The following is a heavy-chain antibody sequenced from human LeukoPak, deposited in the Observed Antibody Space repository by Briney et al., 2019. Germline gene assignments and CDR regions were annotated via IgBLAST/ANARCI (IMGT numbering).Heavy chain of an antibody. CDR2: INPSGGST. J-gene: IGHJ5*02. V-gene: IGHV1-46*01. CDR1: GYTFTGYY. CDR3: ARELVPDSSGYGGNWFDP. Sequence: ASVKVSCKASGYTFTGYYMHWVRQAPGQGLEWMGIINPSGGSTSYAQKFQGRVTMTRDMSTSTVYMELSSLRSEDTAVYYCARELVPDSSGYGGNWFDPWGQGTLVTVSS. D-gene: IGHD3-22*01.